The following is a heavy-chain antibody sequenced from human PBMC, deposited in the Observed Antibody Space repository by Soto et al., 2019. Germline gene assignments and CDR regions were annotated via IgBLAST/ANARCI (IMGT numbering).Heavy chain of an antibody. CDR2: SSESGDTT. V-gene: IGHV3-23*01. CDR3: VPGSSGAGGEDR. CDR1: GVTFIHHA. J-gene: IGHJ5*02. Sequence: EVQLLQSGGGLVQPGGSLRLSCEASGVTFIHHAMTWVRQAPGQGLEWVSRSSESGDTTYYADSVKGRFTISRDNPKNTVFLQMNSTRDDDTAVDYCVPGSSGAGGEDRWGQGTLVTVSS. D-gene: IGHD3-10*01.